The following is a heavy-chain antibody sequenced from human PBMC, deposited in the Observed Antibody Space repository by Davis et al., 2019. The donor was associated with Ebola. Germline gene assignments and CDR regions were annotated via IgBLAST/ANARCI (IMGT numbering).Heavy chain of an antibody. CDR1: GFTVSSNY. J-gene: IGHJ4*02. V-gene: IGHV3-48*02. Sequence: GGPLRLSCAASGFTVSSNYMSWVRQAPGKGLAWVSYIRTSGSTKYYVNSVKGRFSIARDDAKNSLYLQMNSLRDEDTAVYYCARRAYCSGGSCYYNDYWGQGTLVTVSS. D-gene: IGHD2-15*01. CDR3: ARRAYCSGGSCYYNDY. CDR2: IRTSGSTK.